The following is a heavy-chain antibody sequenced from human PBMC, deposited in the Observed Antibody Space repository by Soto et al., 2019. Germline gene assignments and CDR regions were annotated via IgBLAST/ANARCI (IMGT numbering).Heavy chain of an antibody. CDR2: IKQDGSDR. CDR1: GFTLSNNW. J-gene: IGHJ4*02. D-gene: IGHD2-2*01. V-gene: IGHV3-7*01. CDR3: AREASQCASD. Sequence: EVQLVESGGGLVQPGGSLRLSCAASGFTLSNNWMSWVRQAPGKGLEWVANIKQDGSDRYYVHSVKGRFTISRDNAKTSLYLQMDSLRAEDTAVYYCAREASQCASDWGKGTLVTVSS.